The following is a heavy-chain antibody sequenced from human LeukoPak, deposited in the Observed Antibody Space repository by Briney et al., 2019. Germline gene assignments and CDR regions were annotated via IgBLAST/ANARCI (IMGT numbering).Heavy chain of an antibody. Sequence: PGGSLRLSCAASGFTFSSYGMHWVRQAPGKGLEWVAVIWYDGSNKYYADSVKGRFTISRDNSKNTLYLQMNSLRAEDTAVYYCAMTYSSSWPSLDYWGQGTLVTVSS. J-gene: IGHJ4*02. CDR1: GFTFSSYG. CDR2: IWYDGSNK. V-gene: IGHV3-33*01. CDR3: AMTYSSSWPSLDY. D-gene: IGHD6-13*01.